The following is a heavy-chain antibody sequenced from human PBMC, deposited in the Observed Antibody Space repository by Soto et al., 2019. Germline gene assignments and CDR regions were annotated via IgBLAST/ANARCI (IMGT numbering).Heavy chain of an antibody. J-gene: IGHJ6*03. CDR3: ARLDYYNYLDV. Sequence: SETLSLTCTVSGASITSYYWSWIRQSSGKGLEWIGYIHYSGSTNYNPSLESRVTMSIDTSESQFSLRLRSVTAADTAVYYCARLDYYNYLDVWGKGTAVTVS. V-gene: IGHV4-59*12. CDR2: IHYSGST. CDR1: GASITSYY.